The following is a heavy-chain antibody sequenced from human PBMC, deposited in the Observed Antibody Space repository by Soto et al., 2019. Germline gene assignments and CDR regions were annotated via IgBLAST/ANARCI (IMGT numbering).Heavy chain of an antibody. CDR2: IYHSGST. Sequence: SSETLSLTCAVSGYSISSGGYSWSWIRQPPGKGLEWIGYIYHSGSTYYNPSLKSRVTISVDRSKNQFSLKLSSVTAADTAVYYCARSDDYGGNWFDPWGQGTLVTVSS. V-gene: IGHV4-30-2*01. CDR3: ARSDDYGGNWFDP. D-gene: IGHD4-17*01. CDR1: GYSISSGGYS. J-gene: IGHJ5*02.